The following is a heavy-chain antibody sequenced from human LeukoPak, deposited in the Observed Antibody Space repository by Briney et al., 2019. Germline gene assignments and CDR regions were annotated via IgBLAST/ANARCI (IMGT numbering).Heavy chain of an antibody. J-gene: IGHJ4*02. D-gene: IGHD1-20*01. CDR2: IKNSGTT. V-gene: IGHV4-31*03. Sequence: PSQTLSLTCTVSDDSITSGSYSWSWIRHHPGKGLEWIGYIKNSGTTHYNPSLKSRVTISVDTSKNQFSLKMTSVTAADTAVYYCAKDGYNWIPFDDWGQGTLVAVSS. CDR3: AKDGYNWIPFDD. CDR1: DDSITSGSYS.